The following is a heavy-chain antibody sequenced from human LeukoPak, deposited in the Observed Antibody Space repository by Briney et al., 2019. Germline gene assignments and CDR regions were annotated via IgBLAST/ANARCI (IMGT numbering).Heavy chain of an antibody. CDR3: ARDQVDPDSTDAFDI. CDR2: IYHSGST. V-gene: IGHV4-4*02. J-gene: IGHJ3*02. Sequence: SETLSLTCAVSGGSISSSNWWSWVRQPPGKGLEWIGEIYHSGSTNYNPSLKSRVTISVDKSKNQFSLKLSSVTAADTAVYYCARDQVDPDSTDAFDIWGQGTMVTVSS. CDR1: GGSISSSNW. D-gene: IGHD5-12*01.